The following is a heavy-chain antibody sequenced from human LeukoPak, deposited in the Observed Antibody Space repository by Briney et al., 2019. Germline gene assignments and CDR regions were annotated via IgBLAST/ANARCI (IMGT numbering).Heavy chain of an antibody. D-gene: IGHD6-13*01. CDR2: INHSGST. Sequence: PSETLSLTCAVYGGSFSGYYWSWIRQPPGKGLEWIGEINHSGSTNYNPSLKSRVTISVDTSKNQFSLKLSSVTAADTAVYYCARGRPDSSSWYQRARYFQHWGQGTLVTVSS. V-gene: IGHV4-34*01. CDR1: GGSFSGYY. J-gene: IGHJ1*01. CDR3: ARGRPDSSSWYQRARYFQH.